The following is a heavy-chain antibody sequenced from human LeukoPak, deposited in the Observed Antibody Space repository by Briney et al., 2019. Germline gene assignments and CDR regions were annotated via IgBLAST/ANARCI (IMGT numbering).Heavy chain of an antibody. D-gene: IGHD3-3*01. CDR1: GFTVSSNY. V-gene: IGHV3-23*01. J-gene: IGHJ4*02. Sequence: GGSLRLSCAASGFTVSSNYMSWVRQAPGKGLEWVSAISGSGGSTYYADSVKGRFTISRDNSKNTLYLQMNSLRAEDTAVYYCAKFLDYDFWSGYPTFDYWGQGTLVTVSS. CDR2: ISGSGGST. CDR3: AKFLDYDFWSGYPTFDY.